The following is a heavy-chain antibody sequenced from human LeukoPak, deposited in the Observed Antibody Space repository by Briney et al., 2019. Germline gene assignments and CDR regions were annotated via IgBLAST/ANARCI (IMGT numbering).Heavy chain of an antibody. D-gene: IGHD1-14*01. CDR1: GFTFSSYA. V-gene: IGHV3-23*01. CDR2: ISGSGGST. Sequence: GGSLRLSCAASGFTFSSYAMSWVRQAPGKGLEWVSAISGSGGSTYYADSVKGRFTISRDNSKNTLYLQMNSLRAEDTAVYYCARDGRVTGTPPDYWGQGTLVTVSS. CDR3: ARDGRVTGTPPDY. J-gene: IGHJ4*01.